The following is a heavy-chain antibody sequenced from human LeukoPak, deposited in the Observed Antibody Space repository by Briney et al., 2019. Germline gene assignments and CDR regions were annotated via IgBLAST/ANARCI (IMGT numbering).Heavy chain of an antibody. D-gene: IGHD3-16*01. Sequence: SETLSLTCTVSGASITSYYWSWIRQPPGKGLEWIGYIYSSGAIHYNPSLKGRVNISMDTPKNQFSLNLTSVTAADTAVYHCARQGAFGAPDFWGPGALVAVSS. V-gene: IGHV4-59*08. J-gene: IGHJ4*02. CDR3: ARQGAFGAPDF. CDR1: GASITSYY. CDR2: IYSSGAI.